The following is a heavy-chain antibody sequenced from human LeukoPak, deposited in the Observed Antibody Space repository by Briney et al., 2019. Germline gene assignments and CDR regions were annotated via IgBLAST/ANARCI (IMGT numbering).Heavy chain of an antibody. Sequence: SETLSLTCTVSGGSISSGDYYWSWIRQPPGKGLEWIGCIYYSGSTYYNPSLKSRVTISVDTSKDQFSLKLSSVTAADTAVYYCARGRSWSFDYWGQGTLVTVSS. J-gene: IGHJ4*02. CDR2: IYYSGST. CDR1: GGSISSGDYY. V-gene: IGHV4-30-4*01. D-gene: IGHD6-13*01. CDR3: ARGRSWSFDY.